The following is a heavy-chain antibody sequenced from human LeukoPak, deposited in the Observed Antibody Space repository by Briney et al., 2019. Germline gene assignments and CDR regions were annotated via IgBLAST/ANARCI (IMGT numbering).Heavy chain of an antibody. CDR1: GFTFSSYA. CDR3: ARDLYDSDAYSSPIDY. D-gene: IGHD3-22*01. J-gene: IGHJ4*02. V-gene: IGHV3-21*01. Sequence: GGSLRLSCAASGFTFSSYAMSWVRQAPGKGLEWVSSISSSSSYIHSADSVKGRFTISRDNAKNSLYLQMNSLRAEDTAVYYCARDLYDSDAYSSPIDYWGQGTLVTVSS. CDR2: ISSSSSYI.